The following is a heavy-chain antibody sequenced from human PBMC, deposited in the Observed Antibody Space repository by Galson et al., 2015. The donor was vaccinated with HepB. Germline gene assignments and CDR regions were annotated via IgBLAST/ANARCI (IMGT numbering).Heavy chain of an antibody. CDR2: ISFDGSNN. CDR3: AKAPMRAIYFFDY. Sequence: SLRLSCAASGFNFSSYGMHWVRQAPGKGLEWVAVISFDGSNNYYADSVKGRFAISRDNSKNTLNLQMNRLRAEDTAVYYCAKAPMRAIYFFDYWGQGTLVTVSS. CDR1: GFNFSSYG. D-gene: IGHD2-2*01. J-gene: IGHJ4*02. V-gene: IGHV3-30*18.